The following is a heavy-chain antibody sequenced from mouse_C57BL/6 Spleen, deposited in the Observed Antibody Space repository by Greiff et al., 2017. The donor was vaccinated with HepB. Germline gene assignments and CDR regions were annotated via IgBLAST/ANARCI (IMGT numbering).Heavy chain of an antibody. Sequence: EVKLVESGGDLVKPGGSLKLSCAASGFTFSSYGMSWVRQTPDKRLEWVATISSGGSYTYYPDSVKGRFTISRDKAKNTLYLQMSSLKSEDTAMYCCALLQRYYYFDYWGQGTTLTVSS. D-gene: IGHD1-1*01. V-gene: IGHV5-6*01. J-gene: IGHJ2*01. CDR1: GFTFSSYG. CDR3: ALLQRYYYFDY. CDR2: ISSGGSYT.